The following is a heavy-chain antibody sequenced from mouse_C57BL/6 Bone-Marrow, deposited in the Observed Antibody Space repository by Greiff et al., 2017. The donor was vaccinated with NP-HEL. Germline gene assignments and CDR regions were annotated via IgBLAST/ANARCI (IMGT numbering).Heavy chain of an antibody. CDR3: ARGESWGAFFDF. CDR1: GYTFSTSW. J-gene: IGHJ2*01. V-gene: IGHV1-82*01. D-gene: IGHD6-1*01. Sequence: VQLQQSGPELVKPGASVKISCKASGYTFSTSWMNWMKQRPGKGLEWIGRIYPGDGDTHYSGNFEGKASLTADKSSNSAYMQLSSLTSEYSAVYSSARGESWGAFFDFGGRGTTLTVS. CDR2: IYPGDGDT.